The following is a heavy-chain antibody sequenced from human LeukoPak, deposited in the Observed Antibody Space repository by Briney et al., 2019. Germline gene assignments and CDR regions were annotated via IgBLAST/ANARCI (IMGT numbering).Heavy chain of an antibody. J-gene: IGHJ4*02. CDR1: GGSISNSPYY. Sequence: PSETLSLTCNVSGGSISNSPYYWGWIRQPPGKGLEWIGSMHYSGTTYHNPSLRSRVTISVDTSKNQFSLRLISVTPADTAVYYCARNDRGRPADYWGQGTLVTVSS. CDR3: ARNDRGRPADY. CDR2: MHYSGTT. V-gene: IGHV4-39*01. D-gene: IGHD1-26*01.